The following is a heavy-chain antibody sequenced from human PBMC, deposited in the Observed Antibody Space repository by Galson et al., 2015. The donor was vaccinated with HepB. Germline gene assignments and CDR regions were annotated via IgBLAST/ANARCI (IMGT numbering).Heavy chain of an antibody. D-gene: IGHD3-10*01. V-gene: IGHV3-7*03. CDR1: GFTFSSYW. CDR2: IKQDGSEK. J-gene: IGHJ4*02. Sequence: SLRLSCAASGFTFSSYWMSWVRQAPGKGLEWVANIKQDGSEKYYVDSVKGRFTISRDNAKNSLYLQMNSLRAEDTAVYYCARDSWAKLVRGVIINGGGDYGGQGTLVTVSS. CDR3: ARDSWAKLVRGVIINGGGDY.